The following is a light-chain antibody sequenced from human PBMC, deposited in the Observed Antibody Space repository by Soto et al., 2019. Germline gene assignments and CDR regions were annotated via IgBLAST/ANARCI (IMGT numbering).Light chain of an antibody. Sequence: QSALTQPASVSGSPGQSITISCTGTSSDIGGYNYVSWFQQHPGKAPKLILYDYNSRPSGVSNRFSGSKSGNTASLTISGLQAEDEAEYYCNSYTTTNTRVFVGGTQLNVL. V-gene: IGLV2-14*01. CDR1: SSDIGGYNY. CDR3: NSYTTTNTRV. CDR2: DYN. J-gene: IGLJ2*01.